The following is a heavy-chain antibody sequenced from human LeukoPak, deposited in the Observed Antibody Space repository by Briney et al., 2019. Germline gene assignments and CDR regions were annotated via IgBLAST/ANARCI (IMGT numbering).Heavy chain of an antibody. J-gene: IGHJ4*02. CDR1: ALTLTRLG. Sequence: SMTLSRVVSALTLTRLGMHCDSHLPNNVMEWEAFILSVGSKKYYADSVKGRITTSRDNSKNTLYLQMNSLRAEDTAVYYCAKDIAGAFLVGTFYYWGQGPRVTVSS. V-gene: IGHV3-30*18. D-gene: IGHD2-21*02. CDR2: ILSVGSKK. CDR3: AKDIAGAFLVGTFYY.